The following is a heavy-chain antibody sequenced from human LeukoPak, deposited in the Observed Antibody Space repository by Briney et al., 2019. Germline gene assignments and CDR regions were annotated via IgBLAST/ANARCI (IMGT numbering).Heavy chain of an antibody. V-gene: IGHV3-15*01. CDR1: GFTFSNAW. Sequence: GGSLRLSCAASGFTFSNAWMSWVRQAPGKGLEWGGRIKSKTDGGTTDYAAPVKGRCTISRDDSKNTLYLQMNSLKTEDTAVYYCTTDLWVYGSGSYHDYWGQGTLVTVSS. CDR3: TTDLWVYGSGSYHDY. D-gene: IGHD3-10*01. J-gene: IGHJ4*02. CDR2: IKSKTDGGTT.